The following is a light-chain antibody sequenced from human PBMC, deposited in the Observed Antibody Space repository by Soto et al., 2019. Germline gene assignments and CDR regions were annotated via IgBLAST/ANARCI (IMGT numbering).Light chain of an antibody. Sequence: DIQITPSLSTLAASVENRVTIHCRASQSISTYLAWYQQKPGKAPKLLIFAASSLQSGVPSRFSGSRSGPDFTLTISSLQPEDFAPYYCQQSYSSPPTFGQGTKVDIK. CDR1: QSISTY. CDR2: AAS. V-gene: IGKV1-39*01. CDR3: QQSYSSPPT. J-gene: IGKJ1*01.